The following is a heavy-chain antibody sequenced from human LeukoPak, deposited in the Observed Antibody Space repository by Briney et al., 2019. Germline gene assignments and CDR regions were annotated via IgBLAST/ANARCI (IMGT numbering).Heavy chain of an antibody. Sequence: GGSLRLSCAASGFTFSSYWMYWVRKAPGKGLVWVSRINSDGSSTNYADSVKGRVTISRDNAKNTLYLQMNSLRAEDTAVYYCARLRVTGIDYWGQGTLVTVSS. CDR2: INSDGSST. CDR1: GFTFSSYW. J-gene: IGHJ4*02. V-gene: IGHV3-74*01. D-gene: IGHD2-21*02. CDR3: ARLRVTGIDY.